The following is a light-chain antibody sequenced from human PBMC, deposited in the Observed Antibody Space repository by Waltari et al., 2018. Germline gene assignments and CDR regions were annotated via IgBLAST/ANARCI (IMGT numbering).Light chain of an antibody. V-gene: IGKV3-11*01. CDR1: PSVSYY. CDR3: QQRRNWPLA. Sequence: EIVLTQSPATLSLSPGERTTLTCMASPSVSYYLAWYQQRPGQAPRLLIYDTSHRATGIPDRFIGSGAETDFTLTISSLEPEDFAVYYCQQRRNWPLAFGGGTKVEIK. CDR2: DTS. J-gene: IGKJ4*01.